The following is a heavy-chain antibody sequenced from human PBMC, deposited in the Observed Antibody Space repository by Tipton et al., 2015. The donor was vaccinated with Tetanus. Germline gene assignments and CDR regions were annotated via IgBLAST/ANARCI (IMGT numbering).Heavy chain of an antibody. CDR2: ISSTSTYI. Sequence: SLRLSCEVSGFTLSRFGMNWVRQAPGKGLEWISSISSTSTYIYYATSVKGRFTISRDNAKNSLSLQMNSLRAEDTAIYYCVSGSSLDYWGQGTLVTAS. J-gene: IGHJ4*02. D-gene: IGHD6-19*01. CDR3: VSGSSLDY. CDR1: GFTLSRFG. V-gene: IGHV3-21*01.